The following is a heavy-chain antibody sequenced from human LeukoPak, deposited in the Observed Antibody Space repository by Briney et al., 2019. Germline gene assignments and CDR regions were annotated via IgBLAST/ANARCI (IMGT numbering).Heavy chain of an antibody. J-gene: IGHJ4*02. V-gene: IGHV4-34*01. D-gene: IGHD3-10*01. CDR2: INHSGST. Sequence: SETLSLTCAAYGGSFSGYYWSWIRQPPGKGLEWIGEINHSGSTNYNPSLKSRVTISVDTSKNQFSLKLSSVTAADTAVYYCARGRFWVLWGQGTLVTVSS. CDR3: ARGRFWVL. CDR1: GGSFSGYY.